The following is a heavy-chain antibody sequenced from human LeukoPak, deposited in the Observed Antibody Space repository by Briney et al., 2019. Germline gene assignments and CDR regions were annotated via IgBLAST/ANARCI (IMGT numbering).Heavy chain of an antibody. CDR1: GGSFSGYY. CDR2: INHSGST. CDR3: ARGRGSGSYYKFDY. D-gene: IGHD3-10*01. J-gene: IGHJ4*02. Sequence: KPSETLSLTCAVYGGSFSGYYWSWIRQPPGKGLEWIGEINHSGSTNYNPSLKSRVTISVDTSKNQFSLKLSSVTAADTAVYYCARGRGSGSYYKFDYWGQGTLVTVSS. V-gene: IGHV4-34*01.